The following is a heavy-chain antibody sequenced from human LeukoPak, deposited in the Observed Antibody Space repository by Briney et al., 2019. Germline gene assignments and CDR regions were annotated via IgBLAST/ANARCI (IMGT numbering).Heavy chain of an antibody. CDR3: ARAFGAAAGTEPFDP. V-gene: IGHV4-4*02. Sequence: SGTLSLTCAVSGVSISSSNWWSWVRQPPGKGLEWIGEIYHSGSTNYNPSLKSRVTISVDKSKNQFSLKLSSVAAADTAVYYCARAFGAAAGTEPFDPWGQGTLVTVSS. D-gene: IGHD6-13*01. CDR2: IYHSGST. J-gene: IGHJ5*02. CDR1: GVSISSSNW.